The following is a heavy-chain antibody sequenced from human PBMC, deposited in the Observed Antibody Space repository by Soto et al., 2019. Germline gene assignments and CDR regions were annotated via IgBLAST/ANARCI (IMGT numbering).Heavy chain of an antibody. J-gene: IGHJ6*02. CDR1: GYTFTGYY. CDR3: ARGVQLARRLTSYYYGMDV. CDR2: INPNSGGT. D-gene: IGHD1-1*01. V-gene: IGHV1-2*04. Sequence: ASVKVSCKASGYTFTGYYMHWVRQAPGQGLEWMGWINPNSGGTNYAQKFQGWVTMTRDTSISTAYMELSRLRSDDTAVYYCARGVQLARRLTSYYYGMDVWGQGTTVTVSS.